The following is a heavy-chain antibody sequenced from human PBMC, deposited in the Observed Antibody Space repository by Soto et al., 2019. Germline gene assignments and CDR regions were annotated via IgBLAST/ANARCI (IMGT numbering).Heavy chain of an antibody. CDR2: ISYSGST. CDR1: GDSISRFY. CDR3: ARDDSTGGVDF. V-gene: IGHV4-59*01. Sequence: QVQLQESGPGLVKPSETLSLTCTVSGDSISRFYWSWIRQPPGKGLEWLGYISYSGSTNYSPALRSRVTISADTSKNQFSLKLNAVTAADTAVYYCARDDSTGGVDFWGQGALVTVSS. D-gene: IGHD6-19*01. J-gene: IGHJ4*02.